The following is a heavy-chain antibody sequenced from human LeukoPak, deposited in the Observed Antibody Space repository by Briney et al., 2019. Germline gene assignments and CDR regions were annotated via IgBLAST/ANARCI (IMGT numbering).Heavy chain of an antibody. J-gene: IGHJ4*02. V-gene: IGHV4-34*01. CDR2: INHSGST. CDR1: GGSFSGYY. D-gene: IGHD6-6*01. Sequence: PSETLPLTCAVYGGSFSGYYWSWIRQPPGKGLEWIGEINHSGSTNYNPSLKSRVTISVDTSKNQFSLKLSSVTAADTAVYYCARHSSSSTTPKFDYWGQGTLVTVSS. CDR3: ARHSSSSTTPKFDY.